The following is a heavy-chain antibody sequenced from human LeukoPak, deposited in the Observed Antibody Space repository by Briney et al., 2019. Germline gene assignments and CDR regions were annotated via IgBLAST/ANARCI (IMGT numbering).Heavy chain of an antibody. CDR2: ISWNSGSI. Sequence: SGGSLRLSCAASGFTFDDYATHWVRQAPGKGLEWVSGISWNSGSIGYADSVKGRFTISRDNAKNSLYLQMNSLRAEDTALYYCAKDVSYGYRYFDYWGQGTLVTVSS. D-gene: IGHD5-18*01. V-gene: IGHV3-9*01. J-gene: IGHJ4*02. CDR3: AKDVSYGYRYFDY. CDR1: GFTFDDYA.